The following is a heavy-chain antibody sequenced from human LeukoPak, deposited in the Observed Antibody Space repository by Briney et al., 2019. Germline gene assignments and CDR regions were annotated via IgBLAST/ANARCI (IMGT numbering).Heavy chain of an antibody. J-gene: IGHJ4*02. CDR1: GYTFTSYA. CDR3: ARMAVAGMSPIDY. CDR2: ISAYNGDT. V-gene: IGHV1-18*01. D-gene: IGHD6-19*01. Sequence: ASVKVSCKASGYTFTSYAISWMRQAPGQGLEWMGWISAYNGDTNYAQKFQGRVTMTTDTSTSTAYMELRSLRSDDTAVYYCARMAVAGMSPIDYWGQGTLVTVSS.